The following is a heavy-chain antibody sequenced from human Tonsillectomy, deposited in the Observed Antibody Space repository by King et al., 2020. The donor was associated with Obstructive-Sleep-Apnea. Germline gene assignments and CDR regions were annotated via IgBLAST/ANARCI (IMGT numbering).Heavy chain of an antibody. V-gene: IGHV4-59*01. Sequence: VQLQESGPGLVKPSGTLSLTCTVSGGSISSYYWSWIRQPPGKGLEGIGYLYYCWSTNYNPSLKSRVTISVDTSKNQFSLKLSAVTAAETAVYYCARGGTMIVERGAFDIWGQGTMVTVSS. J-gene: IGHJ3*02. CDR1: GGSISSYY. CDR3: ARGGTMIVERGAFDI. CDR2: LYYCWST. D-gene: IGHD3-22*01.